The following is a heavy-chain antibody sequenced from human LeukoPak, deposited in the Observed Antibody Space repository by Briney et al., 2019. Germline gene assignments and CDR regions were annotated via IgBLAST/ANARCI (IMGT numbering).Heavy chain of an antibody. CDR3: AKDWGYCSGGSCYSYFYMDV. J-gene: IGHJ6*03. V-gene: IGHV3-23*01. CDR2: ISGSGGST. Sequence: GGSLRLSCAASGFTFSNYAMSWVRQAPGKGLEWVSAISGSGGSTYYADSVKGRFTISRDNSKNTLYLQMNSLRAEDTAVYYCAKDWGYCSGGSCYSYFYMDVWGKGTTVTVSS. D-gene: IGHD2-15*01. CDR1: GFTFSNYA.